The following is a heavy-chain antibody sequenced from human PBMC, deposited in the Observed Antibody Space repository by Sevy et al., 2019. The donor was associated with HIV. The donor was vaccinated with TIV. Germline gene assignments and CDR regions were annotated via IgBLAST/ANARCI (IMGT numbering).Heavy chain of an antibody. J-gene: IGHJ5*02. CDR1: GYTFTGYY. CDR3: ARSTERWLQLNWFDP. Sequence: ASVKVSCKASGYTFTGYYMHWVRQAPGQGLEWMGWINPNSGGTNYAQKFQGWVTMTRDTSISTAYMELGRLRSDDTAVYYCARSTERWLQLNWFDPWGQGTLVTVSS. V-gene: IGHV1-2*04. D-gene: IGHD5-12*01. CDR2: INPNSGGT.